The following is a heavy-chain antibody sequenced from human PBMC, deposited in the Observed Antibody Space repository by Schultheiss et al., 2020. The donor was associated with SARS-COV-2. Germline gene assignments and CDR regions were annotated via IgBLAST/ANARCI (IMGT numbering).Heavy chain of an antibody. D-gene: IGHD3-10*01. V-gene: IGHV4-59*12. Sequence: ESLKISCTVSGGSISSYYWSWIRQPPGKGLEWIGYIYYSGSTNYNPSLKSRVTTSVDTSKNQFSLKLNSVTPEDTAVYYCARRSTPQGAFDIWGQGTMVTVSS. CDR3: ARRSTPQGAFDI. CDR1: GGSISSYY. CDR2: IYYSGST. J-gene: IGHJ3*02.